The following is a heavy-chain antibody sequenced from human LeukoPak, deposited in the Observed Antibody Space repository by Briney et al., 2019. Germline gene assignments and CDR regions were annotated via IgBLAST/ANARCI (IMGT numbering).Heavy chain of an antibody. Sequence: PSETLSLTCTVSGGSISSSSYYWGWIRQPPGKGLEWIGSIYYSGSTYYNPSLKSRITISVDTSKNQFSLKLSSVTAADTAVYYCARIVVVAATPEPWFDPWGQGTLVTVSS. CDR1: GGSISSSSYY. CDR3: ARIVVVAATPEPWFDP. CDR2: IYYSGST. J-gene: IGHJ5*02. D-gene: IGHD2-15*01. V-gene: IGHV4-39*07.